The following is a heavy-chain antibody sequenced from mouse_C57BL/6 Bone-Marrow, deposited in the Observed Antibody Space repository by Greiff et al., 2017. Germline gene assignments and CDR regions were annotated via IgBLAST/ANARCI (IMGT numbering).Heavy chain of an antibody. V-gene: IGHV1-53*01. CDR1: GYTFTSYW. CDR3: ARRLGPYYFDY. J-gene: IGHJ2*01. CDR2: INPSNGGT. D-gene: IGHD4-1*01. Sequence: QVQLKESGTELVKPGASVKLSCKASGYTFTSYWMHWVKQRPGQGLEWIGNINPSNGGTNYNEKFKSKATLTVDKSSSTAYMQLSSLTSEDSAVYYCARRLGPYYFDYWGQGTTLTVSS.